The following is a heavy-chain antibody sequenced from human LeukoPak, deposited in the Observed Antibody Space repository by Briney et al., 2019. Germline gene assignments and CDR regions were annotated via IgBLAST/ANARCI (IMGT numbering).Heavy chain of an antibody. Sequence: GESLKISCKGSSYSFTSYWIGWVRQMPGKGLEWMGIIYPGDSDTRYSPSFQGQVTISADKSISTAYLQWSSLKASDAAMYYCARQNHRLELPFDYWGQGTLVTVSS. CDR2: IYPGDSDT. D-gene: IGHD1-7*01. CDR1: SYSFTSYW. J-gene: IGHJ4*02. CDR3: ARQNHRLELPFDY. V-gene: IGHV5-51*01.